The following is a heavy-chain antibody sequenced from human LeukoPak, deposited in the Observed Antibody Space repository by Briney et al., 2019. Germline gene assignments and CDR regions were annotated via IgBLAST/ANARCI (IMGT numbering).Heavy chain of an antibody. J-gene: IGHJ4*02. CDR3: ARSLWVARPIGARLFDY. CDR1: GGTFSSYA. V-gene: IGHV1-69*13. CDR2: IIPIFGTA. D-gene: IGHD5-12*01. Sequence: SVKVSCKASGGTFSSYAISWVRQAPGQGLEWMGGIIPIFGTANYAQKSQGRVTITADESTSTAYMELSSLRSEDTAVYYCARSLWVARPIGARLFDYWGQGTLVTVSS.